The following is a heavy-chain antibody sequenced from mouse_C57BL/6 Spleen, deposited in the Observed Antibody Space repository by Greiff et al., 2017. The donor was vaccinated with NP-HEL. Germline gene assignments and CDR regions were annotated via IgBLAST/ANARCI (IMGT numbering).Heavy chain of an antibody. CDR3: ARDYYGSRGFAY. D-gene: IGHD1-1*01. J-gene: IGHJ3*01. CDR2: IDPEDGET. V-gene: IGHV14-2*01. Sequence: VQLQQSGAELVKPGASVKLSCTASGFNIKDYYMHWVKQRTEQGLEWIGRIDPEDGETKYDPKFQGKATITADTSSNTAYLQLSSLTSEDTAVYYCARDYYGSRGFAYWGQGTLVTVSA. CDR1: GFNIKDYY.